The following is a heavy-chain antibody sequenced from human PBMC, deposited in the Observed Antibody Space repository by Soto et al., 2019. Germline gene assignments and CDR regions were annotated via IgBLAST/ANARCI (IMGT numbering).Heavy chain of an antibody. CDR2: ISGSGGST. Sequence: GGSLRLSCAASGFTFSSYAMSWVRQAPGKGLEWVSAISGSGGSTYYADSVKGRFTISRDNSKNTLYLQMNSLRAEDTAVYYCAKDIDDSSGYILSPNDYWGQGTLVTVSS. CDR3: AKDIDDSSGYILSPNDY. J-gene: IGHJ4*02. D-gene: IGHD3-22*01. V-gene: IGHV3-23*01. CDR1: GFTFSSYA.